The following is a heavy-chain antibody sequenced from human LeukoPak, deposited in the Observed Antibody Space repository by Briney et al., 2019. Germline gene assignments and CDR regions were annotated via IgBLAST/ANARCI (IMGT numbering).Heavy chain of an antibody. D-gene: IGHD6-13*01. CDR1: GGSFSGYY. Sequence: KPSETLSLTCAVYGGSFSGYYWNWIRQPPGKGLEWIGEINHSGSTNYNPSLKSRVTISVDTSKNQFSLKLSSVTAADTAVYYCARGLGEVDYWGQGTLVTVSS. J-gene: IGHJ4*02. V-gene: IGHV4-34*01. CDR2: INHSGST. CDR3: ARGLGEVDY.